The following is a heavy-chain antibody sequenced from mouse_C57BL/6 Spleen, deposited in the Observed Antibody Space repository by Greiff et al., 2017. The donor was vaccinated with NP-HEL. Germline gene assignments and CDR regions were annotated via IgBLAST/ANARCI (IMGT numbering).Heavy chain of an antibody. CDR2: FYPGSGSI. V-gene: IGHV1-62-2*01. CDR3: VRYEEASVYYGSSYAMDY. Sequence: QVQLQQSGAELVKPGASVKLSCKASGYAFTEYTIHWVKQRSGQGLEWIGWFYPGSGSIKYNEKFKDKATLTADKSSSTVYMELSRLTSEDSAVYCCVRYEEASVYYGSSYAMDYWGKGTSVTASS. J-gene: IGHJ4*01. D-gene: IGHD1-1*01. CDR1: GYAFTEYT.